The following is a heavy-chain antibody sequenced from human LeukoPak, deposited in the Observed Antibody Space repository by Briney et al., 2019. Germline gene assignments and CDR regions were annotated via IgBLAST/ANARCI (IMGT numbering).Heavy chain of an antibody. Sequence: SGPTLVNPTQTLTLTCTFSGFSLSTSGVGVGWIRQPPGKALECLALIYWNDDKRYSPSLKSRLTITKDTSKNQVVLTMTNMDPVDTATYYCAHRRVPSSSWYAYFDYWGQGTLVTVSS. CDR2: IYWNDDK. CDR3: AHRRVPSSSWYAYFDY. J-gene: IGHJ4*02. D-gene: IGHD6-13*01. CDR1: GFSLSTSGVG. V-gene: IGHV2-5*01.